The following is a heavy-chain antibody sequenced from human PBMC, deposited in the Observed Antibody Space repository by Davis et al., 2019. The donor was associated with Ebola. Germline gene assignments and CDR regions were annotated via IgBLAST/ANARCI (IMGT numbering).Heavy chain of an antibody. D-gene: IGHD6-19*01. J-gene: IGHJ5*01. CDR3: AKTGGSSGWYQFDS. CDR2: IRSKANSYAT. CDR1: GFTFSGSA. V-gene: IGHV3-73*01. Sequence: GGSLRLSCAASGFTFSGSAMHWVRQASGKGLEWVGRIRSKANSYATAYAASVKGRFTISRDDSKNTAYLQMNSLRADDTAVYYCAKTGGSSGWYQFDSWGQGTLVTVSS.